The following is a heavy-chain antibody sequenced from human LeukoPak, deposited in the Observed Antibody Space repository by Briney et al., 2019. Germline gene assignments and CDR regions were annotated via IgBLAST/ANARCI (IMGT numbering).Heavy chain of an antibody. CDR1: GGSISSHY. CDR2: IYYSGST. Sequence: SETLSLTCTVSGGSISSHYWTWIRQPPGKGLECIGYIYYSGSTNYNPSLKSRVTISVDTSKNQFSLNLSSVTAADTAVYYCARRGRSGYYDYFDYWGQGSLVTVSS. J-gene: IGHJ4*02. CDR3: ARRGRSGYYDYFDY. D-gene: IGHD3-22*01. V-gene: IGHV4-59*11.